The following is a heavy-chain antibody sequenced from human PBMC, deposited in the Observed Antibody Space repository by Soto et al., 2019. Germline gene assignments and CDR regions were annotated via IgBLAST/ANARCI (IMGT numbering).Heavy chain of an antibody. V-gene: IGHV4-59*01. CDR3: VRAGGGWSFDI. CDR1: GVSINTYY. Sequence: QEQLQESGPGLVKPSETLSLTCTVTGVSINTYYWGWIRQPPGKRLEWLGYLYFNGNTDYKPSLKGRVTISVDTSKSQFSLNLSSVTTADTAVYYCVRAGGGWSFDIWGQGTLVTVSS. CDR2: LYFNGNT. J-gene: IGHJ4*02. D-gene: IGHD6-19*01.